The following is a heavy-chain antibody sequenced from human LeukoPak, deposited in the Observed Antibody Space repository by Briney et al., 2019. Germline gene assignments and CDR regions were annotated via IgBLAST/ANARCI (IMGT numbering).Heavy chain of an antibody. V-gene: IGHV4-4*07. J-gene: IGHJ4*02. CDR2: IYTSGST. Sequence: SETLSLTCAVSGGSISSYYWRWIRQPAGNGLEWIGRIYTSGSTNYNASLKSRVTISVDKSKNQFSLKLSSVTAADTAVYYCAGGSGWHGGNYWGQGTLVTVSS. D-gene: IGHD6-19*01. CDR3: AGGSGWHGGNY. CDR1: GGSISSYY.